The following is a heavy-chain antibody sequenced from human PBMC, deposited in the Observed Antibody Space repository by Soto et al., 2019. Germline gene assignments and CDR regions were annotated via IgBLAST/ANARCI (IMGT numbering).Heavy chain of an antibody. V-gene: IGHV1-46*03. CDR3: ARAHTWDIQDL. Sequence: GASVKVSCKASGYTFTSYHIHWVRQAPGQGLEWMGVINPSGGTTTSPQRFQDRVTMTSDTSTHTVYLELTSLRSEDTALYHCARAHTWDIQDLWGKGTLVT. CDR2: INPSGGTT. J-gene: IGHJ4*02. CDR1: GYTFTSYH. D-gene: IGHD5-18*01.